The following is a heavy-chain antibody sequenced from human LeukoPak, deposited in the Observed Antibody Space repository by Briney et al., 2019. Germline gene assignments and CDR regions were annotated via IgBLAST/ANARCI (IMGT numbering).Heavy chain of an antibody. CDR1: GGSISSYY. CDR3: ARGGYSSGWYGGSGY. V-gene: IGHV4-4*07. J-gene: IGHJ4*02. D-gene: IGHD6-19*01. Sequence: SETLSLTCTVSGGSISSYYWSWIRQPAGKGLESIGHISTSGSTNYNPSLKSRVTMSVDTSKNQFSLKLSSVTAADTAVYYCARGGYSSGWYGGSGYWGQGTLVTVSS. CDR2: ISTSGST.